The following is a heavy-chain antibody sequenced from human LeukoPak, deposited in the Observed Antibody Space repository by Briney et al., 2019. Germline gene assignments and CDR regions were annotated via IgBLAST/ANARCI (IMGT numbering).Heavy chain of an antibody. CDR2: IYSGGST. CDR3: AKDLRYSSSWYTKDDYYYYMDV. D-gene: IGHD6-13*01. J-gene: IGHJ6*03. Sequence: GGSLRLSCAASGFTVSSNYMSWVRQAPGKGLEWVSIIYSGGSTYYADSVKGRFTISRDNSKNTLYLQMNSLRAEDTAVYYCAKDLRYSSSWYTKDDYYYYMDVWGKGTTVTISS. V-gene: IGHV3-53*01. CDR1: GFTVSSNY.